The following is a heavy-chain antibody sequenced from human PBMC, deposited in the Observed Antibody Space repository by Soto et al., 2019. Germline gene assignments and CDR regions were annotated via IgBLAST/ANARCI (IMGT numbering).Heavy chain of an antibody. CDR2: ISSSSSTI. CDR3: ARDYYYDSSGYLNWFDP. D-gene: IGHD3-22*01. V-gene: IGHV3-48*01. J-gene: IGHJ5*02. CDR1: GFTFSSYS. Sequence: GSLRLSCAASGFTFSSYSMNWVRQAPGKGLEWVSYISSSSSTIYYADSVKGRFTISRDNAKNSLYLQMNSLRAEDTAVYYCARDYYYDSSGYLNWFDPWGQGTLVTVSS.